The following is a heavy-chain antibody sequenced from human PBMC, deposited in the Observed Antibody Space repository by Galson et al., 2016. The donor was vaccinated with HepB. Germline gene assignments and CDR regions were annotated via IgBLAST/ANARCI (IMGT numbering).Heavy chain of an antibody. J-gene: IGHJ5*02. CDR1: GYTFTSYY. Sequence: SVKVSCKASGYTFTSYYIHCVRQAPGQGLEWMGIINPSGGSTSYAQKFQGRVTMTRDTSTRTVYVELSSLRSDDTAVYFCARGISGWYRGLDHWGQGTLVTVSS. D-gene: IGHD6-19*01. CDR2: INPSGGST. V-gene: IGHV1-46*01. CDR3: ARGISGWYRGLDH.